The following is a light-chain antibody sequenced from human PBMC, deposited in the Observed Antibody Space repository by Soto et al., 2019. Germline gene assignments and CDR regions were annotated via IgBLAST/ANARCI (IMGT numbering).Light chain of an antibody. J-gene: IGLJ3*02. CDR2: EVT. CDR3: TAYVGNDIWV. V-gene: IGLV2-8*01. Sequence: QSALTQPPSASGSPGQSVPISCTGTSSDVGAYNYVSWYQQYPGKAPKLMIYEVTKRPSGVPDRFSGSKSGNTASLTVSGLQDEDEAEYYCTAYVGNDIWVFGGGTKVTVL. CDR1: SSDVGAYNY.